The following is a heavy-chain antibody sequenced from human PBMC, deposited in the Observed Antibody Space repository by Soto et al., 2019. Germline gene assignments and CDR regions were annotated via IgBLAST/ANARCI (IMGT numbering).Heavy chain of an antibody. Sequence: SETLSLTCTVSGGSISSGGYYWSWIRQHPGKGLEWIGYIYYSGSTYYNPSLKSRVTISVDTSKNQFSLKLSSVTAADTAVYYCARWRTGGSSWHYDYWGQGTLVTVSS. D-gene: IGHD6-13*01. V-gene: IGHV4-31*03. J-gene: IGHJ4*02. CDR2: IYYSGST. CDR3: ARWRTGGSSWHYDY. CDR1: GGSISSGGYY.